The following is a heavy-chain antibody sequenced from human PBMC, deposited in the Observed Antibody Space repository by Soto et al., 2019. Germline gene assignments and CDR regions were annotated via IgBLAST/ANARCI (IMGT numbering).Heavy chain of an antibody. CDR1: GGTFSSYA. Sequence: SVKVSCKASGGTFSSYAISWVRQAPGQGLEWMGGIIPIFGTANYAQKFQGRVTITADESTSTAYMELSSLRSEDTAVYYCARGVTVVGASAFVDYFDYWGQGTLVTVSS. D-gene: IGHD2-15*01. J-gene: IGHJ4*02. CDR2: IIPIFGTA. V-gene: IGHV1-69*13. CDR3: ARGVTVVGASAFVDYFDY.